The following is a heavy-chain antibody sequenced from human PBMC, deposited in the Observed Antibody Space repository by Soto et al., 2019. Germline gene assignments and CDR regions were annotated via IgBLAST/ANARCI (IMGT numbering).Heavy chain of an antibody. CDR3: AREKVGTTFFDN. CDR2: IYPSVSS. CDR1: GFAISRGYY. Sequence: NPSETLSLTCSVSGFAISRGYYWSWVRQPPGKGLEWIGSIYPSVSSYHNPSLATRLRLSIDTSKNQFTLKLTSVTAADTALYFCAREKVGTTFFDNWGQGIQVTVSS. D-gene: IGHD1-1*01. V-gene: IGHV4-38-2*02. J-gene: IGHJ4*02.